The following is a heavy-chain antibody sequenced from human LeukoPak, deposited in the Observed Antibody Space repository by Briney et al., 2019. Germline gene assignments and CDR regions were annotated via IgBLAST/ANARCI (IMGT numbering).Heavy chain of an antibody. D-gene: IGHD1-1*01. CDR3: AKDRYNWNDEYYFDY. CDR1: GFTFSSYA. CDR2: ISGSGGST. Sequence: GGSLRLSCAASGFTFSSYAMSWVRQAPGKGLEWVSAISGSGGSTYYADSVKGRFTISRDNSKNTLYLQMNSLRAEDTAVYYCAKDRYNWNDEYYFDYWGQGTLVTFSS. J-gene: IGHJ4*02. V-gene: IGHV3-23*01.